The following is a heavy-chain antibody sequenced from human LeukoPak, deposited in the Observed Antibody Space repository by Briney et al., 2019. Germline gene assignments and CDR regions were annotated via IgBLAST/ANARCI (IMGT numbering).Heavy chain of an antibody. D-gene: IGHD5-24*01. CDR1: GFTFSSYA. Sequence: GGSLRLSCAASGFTFSSYAMSWVRQAPGKGLEWVSAISGSGGSTYYADSVKGRFTISRDNSKNTLYLQMNSLRAEDTAVYYCAKDRDGYNTPTDAFDIWGQGTMVTVSS. CDR2: ISGSGGST. CDR3: AKDRDGYNTPTDAFDI. J-gene: IGHJ3*02. V-gene: IGHV3-23*01.